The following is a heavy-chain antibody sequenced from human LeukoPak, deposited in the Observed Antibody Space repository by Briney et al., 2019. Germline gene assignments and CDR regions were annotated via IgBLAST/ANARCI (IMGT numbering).Heavy chain of an antibody. CDR1: GGSISSGSYY. CDR2: IYTSGST. CDR3: ARGKPYYYYMDV. J-gene: IGHJ6*03. Sequence: SQTLSLTCTVSGGSISSGSYYWSWIRQPAGKGLEWIGRIYTSGSTNYNPSLKSRVTISVDTSKNQFSLKLSSVTAADTAVYYCARGKPYYYYMDVWGKGTTVTVSS. V-gene: IGHV4-61*02.